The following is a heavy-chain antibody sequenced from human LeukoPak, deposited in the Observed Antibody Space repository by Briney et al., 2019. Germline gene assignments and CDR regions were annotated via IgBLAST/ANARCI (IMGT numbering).Heavy chain of an antibody. CDR1: GFTFSSYC. CDR2: VWFGESSQ. CDR3: AKGGRDTSKYYFDY. V-gene: IGHV3-30*02. J-gene: IGHJ4*02. D-gene: IGHD1-26*01. Sequence: GGSLRLSCAASGFTFSSYCMYWVRQAAGKGREWVAAVWFGESSQSYPDAVKGGFTISRDNSKNTVWLEMNSLRVEDTAVYYCAKGGRDTSKYYFDYWGQGTQVTVSS.